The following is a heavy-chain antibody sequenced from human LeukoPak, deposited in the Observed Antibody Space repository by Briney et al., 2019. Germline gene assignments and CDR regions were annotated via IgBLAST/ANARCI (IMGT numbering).Heavy chain of an antibody. CDR1: GGSLSSYY. J-gene: IGHJ4*02. Sequence: PSETLSLTCTVSGGSLSSYYWSWLRQPPGKGLEWIGYIYYSGSTNYNPSLTSRVTISVDTSKNQFSLKLSSVTAADTAVYYCARVDTAMVTDYWGQGTLVTVSA. D-gene: IGHD5-18*01. V-gene: IGHV4-59*01. CDR2: IYYSGST. CDR3: ARVDTAMVTDY.